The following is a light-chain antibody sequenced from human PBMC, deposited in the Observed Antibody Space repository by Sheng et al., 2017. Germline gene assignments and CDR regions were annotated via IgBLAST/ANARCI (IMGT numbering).Light chain of an antibody. J-gene: IGKJ4*01. CDR2: GAS. CDR3: QQRSHWPRT. V-gene: IGKV3-11*01. Sequence: EIVLTQSPATLSVSPGETATLSCGASQSVGSNLAWYQQKPGQGPRLLIHGASNRATGIPDRFSGSGSGTDFTLTISSLEPEDFAVYYCQQRSHWPRTFGGGTKVEI. CDR1: QSVGSN.